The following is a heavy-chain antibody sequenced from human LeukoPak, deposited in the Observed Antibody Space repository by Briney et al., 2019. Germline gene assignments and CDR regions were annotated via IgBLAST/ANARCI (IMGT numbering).Heavy chain of an antibody. CDR3: ARGGDGGYFDWFLSFYGMDV. CDR1: GYTFTSYD. CDR2: MNTNSGNT. D-gene: IGHD3-9*01. J-gene: IGHJ6*02. Sequence: ASVKVSCKASGYTFTSYDINWVRQATGQGLEWTGWMNTNSGNTGYAQKFQGRVTMTRNTSISTAYMELSSLRSEDTAVYYCARGGDGGYFDWFLSFYGMDVWGQGTTVTVSS. V-gene: IGHV1-8*01.